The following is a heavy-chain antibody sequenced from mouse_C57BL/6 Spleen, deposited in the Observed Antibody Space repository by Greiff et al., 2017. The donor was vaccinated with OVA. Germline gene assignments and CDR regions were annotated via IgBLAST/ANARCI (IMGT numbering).Heavy chain of an antibody. V-gene: IGHV1-26*01. D-gene: IGHD1-1*02. CDR2: INPNNGGT. CDR3: ARVDYGYAVDH. J-gene: IGHJ4*01. Sequence: VQLQQSGPELVKPGASVKLSCKASGYTFTDYYMNWVKQSPGKSLEWIGDINPNNGGTSYNQKFKGKATLTVDKSSSTAYMELRSLTSEDSAVDYCARVDYGYAVDHWGQGTSVTVSS. CDR1: GYTFTDYY.